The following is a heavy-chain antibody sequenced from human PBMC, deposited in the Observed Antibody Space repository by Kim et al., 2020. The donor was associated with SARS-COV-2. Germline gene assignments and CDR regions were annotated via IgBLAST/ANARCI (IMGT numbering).Heavy chain of an antibody. CDR1: GFTFSSYA. J-gene: IGHJ4*01. V-gene: IGHV3-30*04. Sequence: GGSLRLSCAASGFTFSSYAMHWVRQAPGKGLEWVAVISYDGSNKYYADSVKGRFTISRDNSKNTLYLQMNSLRAEDTAVYYCARGFSPRGNTMTFDYWG. CDR3: ARGFSPRGNTMTFDY. CDR2: ISYDGSNK. D-gene: IGHD3-3*01.